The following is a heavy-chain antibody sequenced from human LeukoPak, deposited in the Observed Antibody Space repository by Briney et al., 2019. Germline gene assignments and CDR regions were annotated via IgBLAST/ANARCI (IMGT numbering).Heavy chain of an antibody. J-gene: IGHJ3*02. CDR2: ISSSSSYI. D-gene: IGHD3-3*01. CDR1: GFTFSSYS. CDR3: ARGLKIYEFFASRDAFDI. V-gene: IGHV3-21*01. Sequence: PGGSLRLSCAASGFTFSSYSMNWVRQAPGKGLEWVSSISSSSSYIYYADSVKGRFTISRDNAKNSLYLQMNSLRAEDTAVYYCARGLKIYEFFASRDAFDIWGQGTMVTVSS.